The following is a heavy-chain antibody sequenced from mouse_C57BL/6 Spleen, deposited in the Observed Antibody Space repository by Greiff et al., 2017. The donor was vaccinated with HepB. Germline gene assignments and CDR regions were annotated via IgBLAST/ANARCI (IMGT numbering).Heavy chain of an antibody. V-gene: IGHV1-76*01. CDR2: IYPGSGNT. J-gene: IGHJ2*01. CDR1: GYTFTDYY. D-gene: IGHD1-1*01. CDR3: ARWDTTVVASFDY. Sequence: QVQLQQSGAELVRPGASVKLSCKASGYTFTDYYINWVKQRPGQGLEWIARIYPGSGNTYYNEKFKGKATLTAEKSSSTAYMQLSSLTSEDSAVYFCARWDTTVVASFDYWGQGTTLTVSS.